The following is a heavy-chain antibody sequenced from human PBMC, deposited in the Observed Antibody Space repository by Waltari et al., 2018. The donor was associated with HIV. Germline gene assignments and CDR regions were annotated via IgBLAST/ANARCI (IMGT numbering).Heavy chain of an antibody. D-gene: IGHD5-12*01. V-gene: IGHV4-34*01. J-gene: IGHJ4*02. CDR3: ARAQGRWLRYGLDY. CDR1: GGSFSGYY. Sequence: QVQLQQWGAGLLKPSETLSLTCAVYGGSFSGYYWSWIRQPPGKGLEWIGEINHSGSTNDNPSLKSRVTISVDTSKSQFSLKLSSVTAADTAVYYCARAQGRWLRYGLDYWGQGTLVTVSS. CDR2: INHSGST.